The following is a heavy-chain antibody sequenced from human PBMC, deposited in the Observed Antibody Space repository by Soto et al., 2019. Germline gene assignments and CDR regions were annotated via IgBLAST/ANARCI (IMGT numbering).Heavy chain of an antibody. V-gene: IGHV4-34*01. D-gene: IGHD3-10*01. CDR3: ARGRNYYFSGSYYFGRVDYYYYYMDV. CDR1: GGSFSGYY. Sequence: KSSETLSLTCAVYGGSFSGYYWSWIRQPPGKGLEWIGEINHSGSTNYNPSLKSRVTISVDTSKNQFSLKLSSVTAADTAVYYCARGRNYYFSGSYYFGRVDYYYYYMDVWGKGTTVTVSS. CDR2: INHSGST. J-gene: IGHJ6*03.